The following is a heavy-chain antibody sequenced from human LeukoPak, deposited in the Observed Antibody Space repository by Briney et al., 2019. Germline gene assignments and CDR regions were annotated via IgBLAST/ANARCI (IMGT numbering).Heavy chain of an antibody. V-gene: IGHV3-74*01. J-gene: IGHJ4*02. CDR2: ISSDGSNT. CDR3: AREYSSTWPFDY. Sequence: GGSLRLSCAASGFTFSSYDMSWVRQAPGKGLEWVSGISSDGSNTNYADSVKGRFTVSRDNAKSTLYLQMNSLRAEDTAVYYCAREYSSTWPFDYWGQGTLVTVSS. CDR1: GFTFSSYD. D-gene: IGHD6-13*01.